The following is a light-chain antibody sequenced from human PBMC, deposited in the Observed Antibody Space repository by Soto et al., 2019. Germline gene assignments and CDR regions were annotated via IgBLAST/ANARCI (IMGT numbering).Light chain of an antibody. J-gene: IGLJ2*01. CDR1: SSDVGGYNY. V-gene: IGLV2-14*01. Sequence: QSALTQPASVSGSPGQSITISCTGTSSDVGGYNYVSWYQQHPGKAPKLMIYEVSNRPSGVSNRFSGSKSGNTASLTISGLPAEDEADYYCSSYTSSSTLVVFGGGPQLTVL. CDR3: SSYTSSSTLVV. CDR2: EVS.